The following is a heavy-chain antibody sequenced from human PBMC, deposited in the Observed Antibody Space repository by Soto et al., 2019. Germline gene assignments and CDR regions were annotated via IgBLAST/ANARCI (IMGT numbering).Heavy chain of an antibody. CDR2: ISYDGSNK. D-gene: IGHD3-9*01. V-gene: IGHV3-30*18. CDR1: GFTFSSYG. CDR3: AKGLLYDILTGYYYYYGMDV. J-gene: IGHJ6*02. Sequence: ESVGGVVQPGRSLRLSCAASGFTFSSYGMHWVRQAPGKGLEWVAVISYDGSNKYYADSVKGRFTISRDNSKNTLYLQMNSLRAEDTAVYYCAKGLLYDILTGYYYYYGMDVWGQGTTVTVSS.